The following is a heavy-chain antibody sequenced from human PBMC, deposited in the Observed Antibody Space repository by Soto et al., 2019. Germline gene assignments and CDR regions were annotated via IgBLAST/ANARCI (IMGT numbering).Heavy chain of an antibody. Sequence: QVQLLQSGPGLVKPSGTLSLTCAVSGGSVSSTNWWTWVRQSPGKGLEWIGEIYHSGTATYNPSLMGAVTIPVATPNTQSTLKMRYMTAEDTAVYYCGTLPPRIAPTFLPLPAWGQGTLVAVSS. D-gene: IGHD2-21*01. J-gene: IGHJ4*02. V-gene: IGHV4-4*02. CDR3: GTLPPRIAPTFLPLPA. CDR2: IYHSGTA. CDR1: GGSVSSTNW.